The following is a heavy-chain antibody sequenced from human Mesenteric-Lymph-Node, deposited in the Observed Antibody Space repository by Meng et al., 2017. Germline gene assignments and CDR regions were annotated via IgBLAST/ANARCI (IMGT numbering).Heavy chain of an antibody. J-gene: IGHJ4*02. CDR1: GGSISTYY. Sequence: SETLSLTCTVSGGSISTYYWSWVRQSAGKGLEWIGRIYNSGRTTYNPSLKSRVTMSVDTSKNQFSLKLSSVTAADTAMYYCARGIKYGNSQYYFDYWGQGTLVTVSS. D-gene: IGHD4-23*01. V-gene: IGHV4-4*07. CDR3: ARGIKYGNSQYYFDY. CDR2: IYNSGRT.